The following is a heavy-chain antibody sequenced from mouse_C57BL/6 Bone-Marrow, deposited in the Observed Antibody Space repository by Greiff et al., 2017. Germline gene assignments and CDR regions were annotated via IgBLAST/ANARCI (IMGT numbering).Heavy chain of an antibody. CDR3: TRDRANSLFAY. V-gene: IGHV5-9-1*02. CDR2: ISSGGDYI. J-gene: IGHJ3*01. CDR1: GFTFSSYA. Sequence: EVHLVESGEGLVKPGGSLKLSCAASGFTFSSYAMSWVRQTPEKRLEWVAYISSGGDYIYYADTVKGRFTISRDNARNTLYLQMSSLKSEDTAMYYCTRDRANSLFAYWGQGTLVTVAA. D-gene: IGHD4-1*01.